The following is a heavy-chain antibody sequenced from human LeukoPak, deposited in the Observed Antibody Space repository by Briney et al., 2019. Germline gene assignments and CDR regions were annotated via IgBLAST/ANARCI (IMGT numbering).Heavy chain of an antibody. Sequence: GGSLRLSCAASGFTFSSYAMHWVRQAPGTGLEWVAVISYDGSNKYYADSVKGRFTISRDNFKNTLYLQMNSLRAEDTAVYYCARGGVAVAGIDYWGQGTLVTVSS. CDR1: GFTFSSYA. CDR3: ARGGVAVAGIDY. J-gene: IGHJ4*02. CDR2: ISYDGSNK. D-gene: IGHD6-19*01. V-gene: IGHV3-30*04.